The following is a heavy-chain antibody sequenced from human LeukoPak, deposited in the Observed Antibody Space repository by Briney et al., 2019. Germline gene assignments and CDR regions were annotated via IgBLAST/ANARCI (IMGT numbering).Heavy chain of an antibody. J-gene: IGHJ4*02. D-gene: IGHD3-9*01. V-gene: IGHV1-2*02. CDR1: VYTFTGYY. CDR3: ATAYYDILTGYYPYYFDY. CDR2: INPNSGGT. Sequence: VASVKFSFKCSVYTFTGYYMHGVRQAPGQGREGMGWINPNSGGTNYAQKFQGRVTMTRDTSISTDYMELSRLRSDDTAVYYCATAYYDILTGYYPYYFDYWGQGTLVTVSS.